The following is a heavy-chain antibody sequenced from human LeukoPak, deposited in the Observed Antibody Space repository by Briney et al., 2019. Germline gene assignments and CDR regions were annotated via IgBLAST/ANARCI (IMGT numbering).Heavy chain of an antibody. D-gene: IGHD4-11*01. CDR3: ARVPPTYSNYMDV. CDR2: ISSSGSTR. V-gene: IGHV3-11*01. J-gene: IGHJ6*03. CDR1: GFTFSDYY. Sequence: GGSLRLSCAASGFTFSDYYMSWTRQAPGKGLEWVSDISSSGSTRYYADSVKGRFTISRDNAKNSLYLQMNSLRAEDTAVYYCARVPPTYSNYMDVWGKGTTVTVSS.